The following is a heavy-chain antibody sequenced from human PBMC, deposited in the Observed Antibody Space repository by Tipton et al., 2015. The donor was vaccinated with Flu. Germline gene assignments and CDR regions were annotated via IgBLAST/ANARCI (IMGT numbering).Heavy chain of an antibody. CDR2: IYYSGST. J-gene: IGHJ4*02. D-gene: IGHD5-24*01. CDR1: GGSISSSSYY. CDR3: AREVPGDGYIPY. V-gene: IGHV4-39*07. Sequence: LRLSCTVSGGSISSSSYYWGWVRQPPGKGLEWIGSIYYSGSTYYNPSLKSRVTISVDTSKNQFSLKLSSVTAADTAVYFCAREVPGDGYIPYWGQGTLVTVSS.